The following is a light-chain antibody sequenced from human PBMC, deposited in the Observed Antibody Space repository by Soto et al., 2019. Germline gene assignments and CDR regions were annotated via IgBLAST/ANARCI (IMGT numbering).Light chain of an antibody. Sequence: EIVLTQSPGTLSLSPGERATLSCRASQSVSSSYLAWYQQKPGLAPRILIYGASSRATGIPDRFSGSGSGTDFTLTISRLEPEDCAVYYCQQYGSSPPMYTFGQGTKLEIK. CDR2: GAS. CDR3: QQYGSSPPMYT. CDR1: QSVSSSY. V-gene: IGKV3-20*01. J-gene: IGKJ2*01.